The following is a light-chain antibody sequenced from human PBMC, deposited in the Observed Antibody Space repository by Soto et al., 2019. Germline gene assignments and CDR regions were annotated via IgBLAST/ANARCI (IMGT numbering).Light chain of an antibody. CDR3: AAWDDSLHGVV. J-gene: IGLJ2*01. CDR1: SSNIGSNT. Sequence: QSVLTQPPSASGTPGQRVTISCSGSSSNIGSNTVNWYQQLPGTAPKLLIYSNNQRPSGVPARFSGSKSGTSASLAISGLQSEDEADYSCAAWDDSLHGVVFGGGTKLTVL. CDR2: SNN. V-gene: IGLV1-44*01.